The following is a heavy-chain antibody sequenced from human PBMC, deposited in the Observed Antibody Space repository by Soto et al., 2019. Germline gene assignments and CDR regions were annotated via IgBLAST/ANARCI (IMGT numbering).Heavy chain of an antibody. J-gene: IGHJ4*02. CDR2: IIPIFGTA. CDR3: ARGQTGGGWGYYFDY. Sequence: QVQLVQSGAEVKKPGSSVKVSCKASGGTFSSYAIDWVRQAPGQGLEWMGGIIPIFGTADYAQKFQGRVTLXADESTSTAYMELSSLGSEDTAVYYWARGQTGGGWGYYFDYWGQGTLVTVSS. V-gene: IGHV1-69*12. D-gene: IGHD3-16*01. CDR1: GGTFSSYA.